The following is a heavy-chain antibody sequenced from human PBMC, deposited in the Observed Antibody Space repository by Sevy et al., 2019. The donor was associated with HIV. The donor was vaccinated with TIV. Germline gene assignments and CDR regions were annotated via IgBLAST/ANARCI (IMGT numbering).Heavy chain of an antibody. J-gene: IGHJ5*02. D-gene: IGHD6-13*01. CDR2: ISYDGSNK. V-gene: IGHV3-30*14. Sequence: GGSLRLSCAASGFTFNSYSMYWVRQTPGKGLEWVAVISYDGSNKYYAESVKGRFTVSRDNSKNTLYLEMNSLGVEDTGLYYLAGDAAGGPYGDSWFSNRLDPRGQGTLVTVSS. CDR3: AGDAAGGPYGDSWFSNRLDP. CDR1: GFTFNSYS.